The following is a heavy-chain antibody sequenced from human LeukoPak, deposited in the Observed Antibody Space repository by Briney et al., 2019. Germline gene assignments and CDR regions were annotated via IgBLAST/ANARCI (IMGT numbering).Heavy chain of an antibody. CDR1: GYTFTSYY. V-gene: IGHV1-46*01. Sequence: ASVKVSCKASGYTFTSYYMHWVRQAPGQGLEWMGIINPSGGSTSYAQKFQGRVTMTRDTSTSTVYMELRSLRSDDTAVYYCAEDCGGDCHSGFDYWGQGTLVTASS. J-gene: IGHJ4*02. CDR3: AEDCGGDCHSGFDY. D-gene: IGHD2-21*01. CDR2: INPSGGST.